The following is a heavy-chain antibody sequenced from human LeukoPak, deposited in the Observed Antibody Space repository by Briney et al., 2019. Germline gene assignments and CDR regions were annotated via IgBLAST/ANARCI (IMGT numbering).Heavy chain of an antibody. CDR2: IWYDGSNK. J-gene: IGHJ4*02. CDR1: GFTFSSYG. CDR3: AREMTAAGPFDY. Sequence: SCAASGFTFSSYGMHWVRQAPGKGLEWVAVIWYDGSNKYYADSVKGRFTISRDNSKNTLYPQMNSLRAEDTAVYYCAREMTAAGPFDYWGQGTLVTVSS. V-gene: IGHV3-33*01. D-gene: IGHD6-13*01.